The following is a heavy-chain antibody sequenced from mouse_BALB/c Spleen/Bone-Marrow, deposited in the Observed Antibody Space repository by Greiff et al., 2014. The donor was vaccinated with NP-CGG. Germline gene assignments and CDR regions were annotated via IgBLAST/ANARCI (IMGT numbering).Heavy chain of an antibody. D-gene: IGHD1-2*01. CDR1: GFNIKDTY. V-gene: IGHV14-3*02. CDR3: ARYRLGTYFDY. CDR2: IDPANGNT. Sequence: EVKLVESGAELVKPGASVKLSCTASGFNIKDTYMHWVKQRPEQGLEWIGRIDPANGNTKYGPKFQGKATITADTSSNTAYLQLSSLTSEDTAVYYCARYRLGTYFDYWGQGTTLTVSS. J-gene: IGHJ2*01.